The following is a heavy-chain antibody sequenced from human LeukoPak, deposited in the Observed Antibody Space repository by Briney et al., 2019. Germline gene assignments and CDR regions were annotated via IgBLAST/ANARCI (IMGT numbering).Heavy chain of an antibody. J-gene: IGHJ4*02. CDR1: GYTFTSYA. CDR2: INTNTGNP. V-gene: IGHV7-4-1*02. D-gene: IGHD6-19*01. Sequence: ASVKVSCKASGYTFTSYAMNWVRQAPGQGLEWMGWINTNTGNPTYAQGFTGRFVFSLDTSVSTAYLQISSLKAEDTAVYYCARSPSNWGQWLVRDRFDYWGQGTLVTVSS. CDR3: ARSPSNWGQWLVRDRFDY.